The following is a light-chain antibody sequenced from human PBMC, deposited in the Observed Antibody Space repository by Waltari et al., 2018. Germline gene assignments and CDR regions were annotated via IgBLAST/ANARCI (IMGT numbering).Light chain of an antibody. CDR2: AAS. V-gene: IGKV1-39*01. J-gene: IGKJ1*01. Sequence: DIQLTQSPSSLSSSVGDRVTITCRASQNISSDLNWYQQKPGKAPKVLVYAASNLQSGVPSRFSGSGSGTDFTLTISSLQPEDSATYYCQKSSSWTFGQGTKVEIK. CDR3: QKSSSWT. CDR1: QNISSD.